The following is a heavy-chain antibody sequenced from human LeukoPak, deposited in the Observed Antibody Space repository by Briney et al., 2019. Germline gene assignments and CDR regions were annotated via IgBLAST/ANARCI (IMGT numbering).Heavy chain of an antibody. V-gene: IGHV3-48*01. CDR1: GFTFSNYN. J-gene: IGHJ4*02. CDR2: ITSSSSTI. CDR3: ARVWDGYSGEDS. Sequence: GGSLRLSCAASGFTFSNYNMIWVRQAPGKGLECVSYITSSSSTIYYADSVKGRFTISRDNAKKSLYLQMNSLRAEDTAVYYCARVWDGYSGEDSWGQGTLVTVSS. D-gene: IGHD5-18*01.